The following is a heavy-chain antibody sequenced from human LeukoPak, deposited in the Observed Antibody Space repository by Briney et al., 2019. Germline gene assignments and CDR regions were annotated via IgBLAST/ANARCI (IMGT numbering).Heavy chain of an antibody. J-gene: IGHJ4*02. V-gene: IGHV3-66*01. D-gene: IGHD1-26*01. CDR1: GFTVSSNY. Sequence: GGSLRLSCAASGFTVSSNYMSWVRQAPGKGLEWVSVIYSGGSTYYADSVKGRFTISRDNSKNTLYLQMNSLRAEDTAVYYCARDRSGSYWIFDYWGQGTLVTVSS. CDR2: IYSGGST. CDR3: ARDRSGSYWIFDY.